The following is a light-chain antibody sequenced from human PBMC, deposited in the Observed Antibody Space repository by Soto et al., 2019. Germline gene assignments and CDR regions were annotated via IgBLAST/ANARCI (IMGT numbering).Light chain of an antibody. CDR2: GAS. CDR1: QSVSSN. CDR3: QQYDNWPPIT. V-gene: IGKV3-15*01. Sequence: EIVMTQSPAALPVSPGERATLSCRASQSVSSNLAWYQQKPGQAPRLLIYGASTRATGIPARFSGSGSGTEFTLTISSLQSEDFAVYYCQQYDNWPPITFGRGTRLEIK. J-gene: IGKJ5*01.